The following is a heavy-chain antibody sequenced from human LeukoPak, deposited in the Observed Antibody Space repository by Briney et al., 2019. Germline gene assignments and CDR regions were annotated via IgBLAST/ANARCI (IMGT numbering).Heavy chain of an antibody. CDR1: GFTFSSYG. J-gene: IGHJ4*02. V-gene: IGHV3-33*01. Sequence: GRSLRLSCAASGFTFSSYGMHWVRQAPGKVLEWVAVIWYDGSNKYYADSVKGRFTISRDNSKNTLYLQMNSLRAEDTAVYYCAREVGYDSHFDYWGQGTLVTVSS. CDR3: AREVGYDSHFDY. D-gene: IGHD5-12*01. CDR2: IWYDGSNK.